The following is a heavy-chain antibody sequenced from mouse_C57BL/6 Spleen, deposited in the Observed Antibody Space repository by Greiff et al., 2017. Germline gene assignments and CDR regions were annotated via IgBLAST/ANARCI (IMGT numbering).Heavy chain of an antibody. J-gene: IGHJ4*01. D-gene: IGHD2-12*01. Sequence: EVKLVESGGGLVQPGGSLKLSCAASGFTFSDYGMAWVRQAPRKGPEWVAFISNLAYSIYYADTVTGRFTISRENAKNTLYLEMSSLRSEDTAMYYCARHDDGYAMDYWGQGTSVTVSS. V-gene: IGHV5-15*01. CDR1: GFTFSDYG. CDR2: ISNLAYSI. CDR3: ARHDDGYAMDY.